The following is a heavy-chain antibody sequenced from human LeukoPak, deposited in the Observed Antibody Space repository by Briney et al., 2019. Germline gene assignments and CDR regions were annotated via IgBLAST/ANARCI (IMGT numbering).Heavy chain of an antibody. D-gene: IGHD2-21*02. CDR2: INPSGGST. CDR3: ARDGPTLCGGDCYSGFDY. CDR1: GYTFTNYY. J-gene: IGHJ4*02. V-gene: IGHV1-46*01. Sequence: GASVKVSCKASGYTFTNYYMHWVRQAPGQGLEWMGIINPSGGSTNYAQKFQGRVTMTRDTSTSTVYMELSSLRSEDTAVYYCARDGPTLCGGDCYSGFDYWGQGTLVTVSS.